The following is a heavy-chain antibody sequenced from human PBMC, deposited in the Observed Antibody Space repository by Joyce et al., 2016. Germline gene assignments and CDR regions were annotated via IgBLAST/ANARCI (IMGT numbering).Heavy chain of an antibody. J-gene: IGHJ4*02. Sequence: QITLKESGPTLVKPTQTLTLTCAFSGFSLSTRGVGAGWIRQPPGKALEMLALIYWDDDKRYSPSLKSRLTITKETSRNQVVLTMTNMDPVDTATYYCAHRPNSGYDPSAFDFWGQGTLVTVSS. V-gene: IGHV2-5*02. D-gene: IGHD5-12*01. CDR3: AHRPNSGYDPSAFDF. CDR1: GFSLSTRGVG. CDR2: IYWDDDK.